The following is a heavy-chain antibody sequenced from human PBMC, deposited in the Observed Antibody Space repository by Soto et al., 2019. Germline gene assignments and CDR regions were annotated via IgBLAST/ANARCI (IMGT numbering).Heavy chain of an antibody. Sequence: SETLSLTCTVSGGSISSYYWSWIRQPPGKGLEWIGYIYYSGSTNYNPSLKSRVTISVDTSKNQFSLKLSSVTAADTAVYYCARHHRLTMVRGVDDAFDIWGQGTMVTVSS. V-gene: IGHV4-59*08. D-gene: IGHD3-10*01. J-gene: IGHJ3*02. CDR1: GGSISSYY. CDR2: IYYSGST. CDR3: ARHHRLTMVRGVDDAFDI.